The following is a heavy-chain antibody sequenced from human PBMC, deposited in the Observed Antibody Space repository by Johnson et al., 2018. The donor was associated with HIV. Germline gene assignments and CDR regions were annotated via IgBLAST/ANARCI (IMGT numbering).Heavy chain of an antibody. CDR2: ISGSGGST. J-gene: IGHJ3*02. CDR3: ASLTWVARSSRFYAFDI. Sequence: VQLVESGGGLVQPGGSLRLSCAASGFTFSSYAMSWVRQAPGKGLEWVSAISGSGGSTYYADSVKCRFTISRDNSKNTLSLQMNSLRVEDTAVYYCASLTWVARSSRFYAFDIWGQGTMVTVSS. D-gene: IGHD6-13*01. CDR1: GFTFSSYA. V-gene: IGHV3-23*04.